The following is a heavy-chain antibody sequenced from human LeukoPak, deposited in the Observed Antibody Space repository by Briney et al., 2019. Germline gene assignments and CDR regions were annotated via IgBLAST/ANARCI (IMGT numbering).Heavy chain of an antibody. J-gene: IGHJ3*02. CDR3: AKARYRDYGDYAGDAFDI. CDR1: GFTFSSYA. CDR2: ISGSGGST. Sequence: GGSLRLSCAASGFTFSSYAMSWVRQAPGKGLEWVSAISGSGGSTYYADSVKGRFTISRDNSKNTLYLQMNSLRAEDTAVYCCAKARYRDYGDYAGDAFDIWGQGTMVTVSS. D-gene: IGHD4-17*01. V-gene: IGHV3-23*01.